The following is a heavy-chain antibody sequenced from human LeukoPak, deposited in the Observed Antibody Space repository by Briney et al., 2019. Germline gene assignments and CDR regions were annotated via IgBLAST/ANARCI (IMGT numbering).Heavy chain of an antibody. CDR3: ARGDDDIVAI. D-gene: IGHD5-12*01. Sequence: SETLSLTCAVYGGSFSGYYWSWIRQPPGKGLEWSGEINHSGSTNDNPSLKSRITISVDTSKNQFSLKLSSVTAADTAVYDCARGDDDIVAIWGQGTLVTVSS. V-gene: IGHV4-34*01. CDR1: GGSFSGYY. CDR2: INHSGST. J-gene: IGHJ4*02.